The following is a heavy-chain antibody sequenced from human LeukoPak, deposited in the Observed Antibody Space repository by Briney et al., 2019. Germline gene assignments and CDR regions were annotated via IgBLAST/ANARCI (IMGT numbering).Heavy chain of an antibody. J-gene: IGHJ4*02. CDR2: IKSKTDGEIT. CDR1: GFTFTNAY. CDR3: TTGPAAVGRVC. D-gene: IGHD2-2*01. V-gene: IGHV3-15*01. Sequence: GGSLRLSCEASGFTFTNAYMSWVRQAPGKGLEWVGRIKSKTDGEITEYAAPVNGRFTISRDDSETAVYLQMGSLKTEETAVYFCTTGPAAVGRVCWGQGTLVTVSP.